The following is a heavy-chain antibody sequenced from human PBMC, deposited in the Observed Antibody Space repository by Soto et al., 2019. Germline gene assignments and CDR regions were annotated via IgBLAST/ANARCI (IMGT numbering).Heavy chain of an antibody. Sequence: GVSLRLSCATSGFTFSNAWMGWVRQAPGKGLEWVGRLKSKADGGTTDYAAPVKGRFTISRDDSDSILYLQMNSLKPDDTAVYYCTTDPYFSLWGQGTLVTVSS. CDR2: LKSKADGGTT. CDR1: GFTFSNAW. J-gene: IGHJ4*02. D-gene: IGHD1-26*01. V-gene: IGHV3-15*01. CDR3: TTDPYFSL.